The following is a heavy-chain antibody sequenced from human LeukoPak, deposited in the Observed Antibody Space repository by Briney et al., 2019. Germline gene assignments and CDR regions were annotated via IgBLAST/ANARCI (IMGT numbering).Heavy chain of an antibody. Sequence: GGSLRLSCAASGFTFSSYAMHWFRQAPGKGLEWVSAISGSGGSTYYADSVKGRFTISRDNSKNTLYLQMNSLRAEDTAVYYCAKWDSSRSGSWYEDWFDPWGQGTLVTVSS. V-gene: IGHV3-23*01. J-gene: IGHJ5*02. D-gene: IGHD6-13*01. CDR1: GFTFSSYA. CDR3: AKWDSSRSGSWYEDWFDP. CDR2: ISGSGGST.